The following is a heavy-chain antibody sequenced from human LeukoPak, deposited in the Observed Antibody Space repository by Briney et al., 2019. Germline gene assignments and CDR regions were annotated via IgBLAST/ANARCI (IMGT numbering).Heavy chain of an antibody. J-gene: IGHJ6*03. CDR1: EFSFSTFW. V-gene: IGHV3-7*01. CDR2: IKEDGTEK. D-gene: IGHD3-10*01. Sequence: GGSLRLSCGASEFSFSTFWMSWVRQAPGKGLEWVANIKEDGTEKYYVGSVKGRFTISRDNAKKSLYLQMNGLRDDDTAVYFCARSPAGDAWPPAYYMDVWGKGTTVTVSS. CDR3: ARSPAGDAWPPAYYMDV.